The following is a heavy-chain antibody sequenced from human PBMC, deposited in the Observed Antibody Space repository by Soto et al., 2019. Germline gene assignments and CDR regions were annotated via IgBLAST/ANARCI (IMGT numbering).Heavy chain of an antibody. V-gene: IGHV3-21*01. CDR3: AILPATQWLVPFDS. CDR2: ISSSSSYI. Sequence: KPGGSLRLSCAASGFTFSSYSMNWVRQAPGKGLEWVSSISSSSSYIYYADSVKGRFTISRDNAKNSLYLQMNSLRAEDTAVYYCAILPATQWLVPFDSWGQGTLVTVS. CDR1: GFTFSSYS. J-gene: IGHJ4*02. D-gene: IGHD6-19*01.